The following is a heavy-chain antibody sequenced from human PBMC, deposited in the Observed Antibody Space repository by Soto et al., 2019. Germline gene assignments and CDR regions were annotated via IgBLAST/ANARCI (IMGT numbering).Heavy chain of an antibody. CDR2: INAGNGNT. CDR3: AREYGDYAWFDP. V-gene: IGHV1-3*05. CDR1: GYTFTSYA. J-gene: IGHJ5*02. D-gene: IGHD4-17*01. Sequence: QVQLVQSGAEEKKPGASVKVSCKASGYTFTSYAMHWVRQAPGQRLEWMGWINAGNGNTKYSQKFQGRVTITRDTSASTAYMELSSLRSEDTAVYYCAREYGDYAWFDPWGQGTLVTVSS.